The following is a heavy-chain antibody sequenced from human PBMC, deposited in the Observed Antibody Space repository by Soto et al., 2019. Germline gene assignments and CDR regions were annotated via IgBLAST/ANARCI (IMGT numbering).Heavy chain of an antibody. CDR3: VRDRYDILAGYNHFDY. D-gene: IGHD3-9*01. J-gene: IGHJ4*02. CDR1: GFTFSSYE. Sequence: PGGSLRLSCAASGFTFSSYEMNWVRQAPGKGLEWVSYISSSGSTIYYADSVKGRFTISRDNAKNSLYLQMNSLRAEDTAVYYCVRDRYDILAGYNHFDYWGQGTLVTVSS. V-gene: IGHV3-48*03. CDR2: ISSSGSTI.